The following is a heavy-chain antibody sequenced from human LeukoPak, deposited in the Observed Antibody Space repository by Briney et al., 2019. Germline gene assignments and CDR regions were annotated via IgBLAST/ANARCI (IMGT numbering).Heavy chain of an antibody. Sequence: GGSLRLSCAASGFTFSSYWMSWVRQAPGKGLEWVANIKQDGSEKYYVDSVKGRFTISRDNAKNSLFLLMNSLRAEDTAFYYCARAIEYCSGGSCLLDSWGQGTLVTVSS. CDR1: GFTFSSYW. V-gene: IGHV3-7*03. J-gene: IGHJ4*02. D-gene: IGHD2-15*01. CDR3: ARAIEYCSGGSCLLDS. CDR2: IKQDGSEK.